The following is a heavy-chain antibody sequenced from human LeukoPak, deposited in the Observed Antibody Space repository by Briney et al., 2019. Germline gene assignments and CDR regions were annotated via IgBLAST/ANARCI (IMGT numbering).Heavy chain of an antibody. D-gene: IGHD1-14*01. J-gene: IGHJ3*02. Sequence: GGSLRLSCAASGLTFSSYSMNWVRQAPGKGLEWVSYISSSSSTIYYADSVKGRFTISRDNAKNSLYLQMNSLRAEDTAVYYCAREDGNRHAFDIWGQGTMVTVSS. CDR2: ISSSSSTI. CDR1: GLTFSSYS. V-gene: IGHV3-48*04. CDR3: AREDGNRHAFDI.